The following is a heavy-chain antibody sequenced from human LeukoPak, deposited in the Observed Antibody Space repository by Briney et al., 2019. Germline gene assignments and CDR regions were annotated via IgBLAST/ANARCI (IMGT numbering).Heavy chain of an antibody. J-gene: IGHJ1*01. CDR2: ISTSSNT. CDR1: GFTFSSYA. CDR3: AKDLDSTASWPAENFQH. D-gene: IGHD2/OR15-2a*01. V-gene: IGHV3-23*01. Sequence: GGSLRLSCAASGFTFSSYAMNWVRQTPGKRLEWVSTISTSSNTHYADSVEGRFTISRDSSKNTLYLQMNSLRPEDTAVYYCAKDLDSTASWPAENFQHWGQGTLVIVSS.